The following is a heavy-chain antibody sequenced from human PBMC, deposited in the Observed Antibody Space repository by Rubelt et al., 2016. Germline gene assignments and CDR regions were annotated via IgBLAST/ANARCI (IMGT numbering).Heavy chain of an antibody. CDR3: ARDYGE. V-gene: IGHV3-7*03. D-gene: IGHD4-17*01. CDR1: GFSFSTSW. J-gene: IGHJ4*02. CDR2: IKEDGTST. Sequence: EVQLVESGGGLVQPGGSLRLSCVASGFSFSTSWMSWVRRAPGRGLEWVANIKEDGTSTYYLDSVKGRFTVSRDNAKNSMYLQMGNLRVEDTAGYYCARDYGEWGQGILVTVSS.